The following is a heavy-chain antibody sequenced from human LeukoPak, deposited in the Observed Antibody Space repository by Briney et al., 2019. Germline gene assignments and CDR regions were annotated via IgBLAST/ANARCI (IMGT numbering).Heavy chain of an antibody. J-gene: IGHJ4*02. CDR2: ISGSGGSA. CDR1: GFTFSSYA. Sequence: GGSLRLSCAASGFTFSSYAMSWVRQAPGKGLEWVSAISGSGGSAYYADSVKGRFTISRDNSKSTLYLQMNSLRAEDTAVYYCAKDSYDYPWGYFDYWGQGTLVTVSS. V-gene: IGHV3-23*01. D-gene: IGHD3-16*01. CDR3: AKDSYDYPWGYFDY.